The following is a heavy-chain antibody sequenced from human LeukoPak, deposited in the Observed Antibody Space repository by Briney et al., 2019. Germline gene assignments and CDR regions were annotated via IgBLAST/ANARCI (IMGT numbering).Heavy chain of an antibody. CDR2: IYHSGST. CDR1: GASISSSSYY. J-gene: IGHJ4*02. CDR3: AGNGYYSVDY. Sequence: SETLSLTCTVSGASISSSSYYWGWIRQPPGKGLEWIGEIYHSGSTTYNPSLKSRVTISVDKSKSQFSLELTSVTAADTAVYYCAGNGYYSVDYWGQGALVTVSS. D-gene: IGHD4-17*01. V-gene: IGHV4-61*05.